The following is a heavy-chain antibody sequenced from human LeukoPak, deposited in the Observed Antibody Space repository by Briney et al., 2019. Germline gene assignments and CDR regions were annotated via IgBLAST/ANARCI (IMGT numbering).Heavy chain of an antibody. CDR1: GFSFSSHW. V-gene: IGHV5-51*01. Sequence: GESLKISCKGSGFSFSSHWIGWVRQMPGKGLEWMGIIYPGDSDTRYSPSFQGQVTIPAVQSISTAYLQWSSLKASDTAIYYCARARNYCSSSSCPFEFWGQGTLVTVSS. CDR2: IYPGDSDT. J-gene: IGHJ4*02. CDR3: ARARNYCSSSSCPFEF. D-gene: IGHD2-2*01.